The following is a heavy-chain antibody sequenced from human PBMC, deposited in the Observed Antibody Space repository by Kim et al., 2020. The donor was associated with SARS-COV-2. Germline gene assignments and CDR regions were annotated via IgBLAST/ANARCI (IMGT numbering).Heavy chain of an antibody. CDR3: ARFESRSYYGSGTYYFD. J-gene: IGHJ4*01. CDR2: ISSSSSYI. CDR1: GFSFGSYT. V-gene: IGHV3-21*01. Sequence: GGSLRLSCAASGFSFGSYTMTWVRQAPGKGLEWVSSISSSSSYIYYADSVKGRFTISRDNAKNSLYLQMNSLRAEDTAVYYCARFESRSYYGSGTYYFD. D-gene: IGHD3-10*01.